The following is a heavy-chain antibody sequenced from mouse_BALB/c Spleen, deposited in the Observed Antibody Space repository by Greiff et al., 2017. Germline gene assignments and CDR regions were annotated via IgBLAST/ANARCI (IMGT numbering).Heavy chain of an antibody. CDR1: GFTFSSYT. J-gene: IGHJ1*01. V-gene: IGHV5-6-4*01. CDR2: ISSGGSYT. Sequence: EVHLVESGGGLVKPGGSLKLSCAASGFTFSSYTMSWVRQTPEKRLEWVATISSGGSYTYYPDSVKGRFTISRDNAKNTLYLQMSSLKSEDTAMYYGTRGGMPHWYFDVWGAGTTVTVSS. CDR3: TRGGMPHWYFDV. D-gene: IGHD6-1*01.